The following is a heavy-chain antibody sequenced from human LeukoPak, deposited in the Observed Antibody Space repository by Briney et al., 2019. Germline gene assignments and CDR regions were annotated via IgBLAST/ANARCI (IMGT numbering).Heavy chain of an antibody. D-gene: IGHD3-9*01. V-gene: IGHV3-49*04. CDR3: TRDNSVLRYFDWLLYGESFDY. CDR2: IRSKAYGGTT. J-gene: IGHJ4*02. Sequence: GGSLRLSCTASGFTFGDYAMSWGRQAPGKGLEWVGFIRSKAYGGTTEYAASVKGRFTISRDDSKSIAYLQMNSLKTEDTAVYYCTRDNSVLRYFDWLLYGESFDYWGQGTLVTVSS. CDR1: GFTFGDYA.